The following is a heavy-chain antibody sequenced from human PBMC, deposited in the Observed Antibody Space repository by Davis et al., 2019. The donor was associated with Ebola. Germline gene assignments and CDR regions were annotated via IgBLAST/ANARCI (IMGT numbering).Heavy chain of an antibody. Sequence: GESLKISCAASGFTFSSYWMSWVRQAPGKGLEWVANIKQDGSEKYYVDSVKGRFTTSRDNAKNSLYLQMNSLRAEDTAVYYCARGYSSWFDPWGQGTLVTVSS. CDR3: ARGYSSWFDP. J-gene: IGHJ5*02. D-gene: IGHD6-19*01. CDR1: GFTFSSYW. V-gene: IGHV3-7*01. CDR2: IKQDGSEK.